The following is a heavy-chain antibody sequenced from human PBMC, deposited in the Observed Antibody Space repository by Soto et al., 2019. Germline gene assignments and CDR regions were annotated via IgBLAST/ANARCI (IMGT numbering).Heavy chain of an antibody. CDR1: GFNFINAW. D-gene: IGHD1-26*01. CDR2: IKSKTDSWTT. V-gene: IGHV3-15*07. CDR3: SDMGV. Sequence: EVQLVESGGGLVEPGGSLRLSCAASGFNFINAWMHWVRQAPGKGLEWVGRIKSKTDSWTTDYAAPVKVRFIISIDDAKNTLYLQSYSLIMQDTSVYYCSDMGVWGQGTTVTVSS. J-gene: IGHJ6*02.